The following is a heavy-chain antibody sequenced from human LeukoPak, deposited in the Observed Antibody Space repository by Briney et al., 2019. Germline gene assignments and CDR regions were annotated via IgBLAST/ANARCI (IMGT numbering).Heavy chain of an antibody. Sequence: ASVKVSFKASGYTFTSYGISWVRQAPGQGLEWMGWISAYNGNTNYAQKLQGRVTMTTDTSTSTAYMELRSLRSDDTAVNYCARAPPPRSPRLLTGYDAFDIWGQGTMVTASS. CDR2: ISAYNGNT. CDR1: GYTFTSYG. D-gene: IGHD2-15*01. CDR3: ARAPPPRSPRLLTGYDAFDI. J-gene: IGHJ3*02. V-gene: IGHV1-18*01.